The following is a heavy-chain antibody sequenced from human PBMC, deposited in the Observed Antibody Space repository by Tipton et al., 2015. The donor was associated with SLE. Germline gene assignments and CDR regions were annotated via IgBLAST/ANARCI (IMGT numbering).Heavy chain of an antibody. Sequence: QLVQSGPEVKKPGASVKVSRKASGYTFSNYGTSWVRQAPGQGLEWVGWISTYNGNSSQKFQGRVTMTTDTSTSTAYMEMRSLRSDDTAVYYCARSARMNSNSWYIFWGQGTLVTVSS. V-gene: IGHV1-18*01. CDR1: GYTFSNYG. D-gene: IGHD6-13*01. CDR2: ISTYNGN. CDR3: ARSARMNSNSWYIF. J-gene: IGHJ4*02.